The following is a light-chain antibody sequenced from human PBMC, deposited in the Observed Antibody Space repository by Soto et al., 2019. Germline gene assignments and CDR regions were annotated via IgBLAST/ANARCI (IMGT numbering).Light chain of an antibody. J-gene: IGKJ1*01. CDR1: QSVSSSY. CDR3: QQYGTSPRT. Sequence: EIVLTQSPGTLSLSXGEXXXXSXXASQSVSSSYFAWYQQKPGQAPRLLIYGASSRATGIPDRFSGAGSGTDFTLTISRLEPEDFAVYYCQQYGTSPRTFGQGTKVDIK. V-gene: IGKV3-20*01. CDR2: GAS.